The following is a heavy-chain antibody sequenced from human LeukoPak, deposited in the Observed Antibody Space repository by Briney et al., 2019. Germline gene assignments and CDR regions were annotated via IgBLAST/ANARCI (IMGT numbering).Heavy chain of an antibody. CDR2: TNLHGTAV. D-gene: IGHD3-16*01. Sequence: PGGSLRLSCEVSGLSFSNYWMLWVRQAPGKGLVWVARTNLHGTAVDYADSVKGRFIISRDNAKNTLFLQMNSLRVEDTAVYYCASAYTYVRLGDHWGQGTLVTVSS. CDR3: ASAYTYVRLGDH. J-gene: IGHJ4*02. CDR1: GLSFSNYW. V-gene: IGHV3-74*01.